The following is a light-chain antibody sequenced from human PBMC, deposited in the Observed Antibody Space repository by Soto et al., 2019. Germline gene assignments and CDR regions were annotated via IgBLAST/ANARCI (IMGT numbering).Light chain of an antibody. Sequence: EIVLTQSPATLSLSPGERATLSCRASQSVSSYLAWYQQKPGQAPRLLIYDASNRATGIPARFSGSGSGTDFTLTISSLEPEDFATYYCQQSYSTLPLTFGGGTKVEI. J-gene: IGKJ4*01. CDR1: QSVSSY. CDR3: QQSYSTLPLT. V-gene: IGKV3-11*01. CDR2: DAS.